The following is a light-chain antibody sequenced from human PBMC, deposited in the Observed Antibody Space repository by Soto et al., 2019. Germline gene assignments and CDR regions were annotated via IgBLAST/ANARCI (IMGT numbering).Light chain of an antibody. J-gene: IGKJ4*01. Sequence: EIVWPNSQAPLSLSQGERAARSCRASQVVSSYLAWYQQKPGQAPRLLIYDASKRAPGIPARFTGSGSGTDFTLTISSLEPEDFAVYFCQQRSNWPSTFGGGTKVEI. V-gene: IGKV3-11*01. CDR3: QQRSNWPST. CDR2: DAS. CDR1: QVVSSY.